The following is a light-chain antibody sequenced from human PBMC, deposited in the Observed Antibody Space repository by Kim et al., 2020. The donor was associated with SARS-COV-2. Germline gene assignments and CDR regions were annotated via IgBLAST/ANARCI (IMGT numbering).Light chain of an antibody. CDR3: QQSYNTPYT. J-gene: IGKJ2*01. Sequence: DIQMTQSPSSLSASVGDRVTITCRPSQSINNYLNWYHQRPGEAPKLLIYAASGLQTGVPSRFSGSGSGTDFTLTISSLQAEDLATYYCQQSYNTPYTIGQGTKLEI. CDR1: QSINNY. V-gene: IGKV1-39*01. CDR2: AAS.